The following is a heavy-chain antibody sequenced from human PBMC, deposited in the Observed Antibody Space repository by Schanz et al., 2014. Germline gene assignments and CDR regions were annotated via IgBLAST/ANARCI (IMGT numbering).Heavy chain of an antibody. V-gene: IGHV3-15*01. J-gene: IGHJ5*02. Sequence: EVQLVESGGGLVKPGGSLRLSCAASTSIFNHAWMSWVRQAPGQGLEWLGRIKSKTDGETTDYAAPVKGRFSISRDDSQSTLYLQMNSLKIEDTAVYYCATASSPVREAGAGSSFHLWGQGTLVTVSP. CDR2: IKSKTDGETT. CDR1: TSIFNHAW. CDR3: ATASSPVREAGAGSSFHL. D-gene: IGHD6-13*01.